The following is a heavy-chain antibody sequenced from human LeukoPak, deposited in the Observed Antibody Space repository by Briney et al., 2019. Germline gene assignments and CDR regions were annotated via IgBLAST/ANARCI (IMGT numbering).Heavy chain of an antibody. CDR2: IKEDGSQM. CDR1: GFTFSSYW. V-gene: IGHV3-7*04. Sequence: PGGSLRLSCAASGFTFSSYWMSWVRQAPGKGLEWVGHIKEDGSQMDYVDSVKGRFTISRDNARNSLYLQLNSLRAEDTAVYYCARVHWYFDFWGRGTLVIVSS. J-gene: IGHJ2*01. CDR3: ARVHWYFDF.